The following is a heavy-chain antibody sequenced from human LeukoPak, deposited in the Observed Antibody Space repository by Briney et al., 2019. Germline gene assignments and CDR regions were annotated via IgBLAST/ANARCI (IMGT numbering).Heavy chain of an antibody. J-gene: IGHJ4*02. CDR2: INSDGSST. V-gene: IGHV3-74*01. Sequence: HAGGSLRLSCAASGFTFSSYWMHWVRQAPGKGLVWVSRINSDGSSTSYADSVKGRFTISRDNAKNTLYLQMNSLRDEDTAVYYCARDCSGYYPNFDYWGQGTLVTVSS. D-gene: IGHD3-22*01. CDR1: GFTFSSYW. CDR3: ARDCSGYYPNFDY.